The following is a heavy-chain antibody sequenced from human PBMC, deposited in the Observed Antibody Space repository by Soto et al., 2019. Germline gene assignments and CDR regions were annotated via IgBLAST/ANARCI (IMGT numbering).Heavy chain of an antibody. CDR2: IYYSGST. D-gene: IGHD3-10*01. Sequence: SETLSLTCTVSGGSVISGSYYWSWIRQPPGKGLEWIGYIYYSGSTNYNPSLKSRVTISVDTSKNQFSLKLSSVTAADTAVYYCARDLTMVRGGGMDVWGQGTTVTVSS. V-gene: IGHV4-61*01. J-gene: IGHJ6*02. CDR1: GGSVISGSYY. CDR3: ARDLTMVRGGGMDV.